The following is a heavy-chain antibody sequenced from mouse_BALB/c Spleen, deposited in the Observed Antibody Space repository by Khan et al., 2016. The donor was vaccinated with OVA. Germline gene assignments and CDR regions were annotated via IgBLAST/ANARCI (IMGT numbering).Heavy chain of an antibody. CDR2: INTYIGEP. D-gene: IGHD2-1*01. CDR1: GYTFTNYG. Sequence: QIQLVQSGPELKKPGETVKISCKASGYTFTNYGMNWVKQAPGQGLKWMGWINTYIGEPTYADDFKGRFAFSLETSASTAYLQINNLKNEDTATYVCARAKGNYGFAYWGQGTLVTVSA. CDR3: ARAKGNYGFAY. J-gene: IGHJ3*01. V-gene: IGHV9-3-1*01.